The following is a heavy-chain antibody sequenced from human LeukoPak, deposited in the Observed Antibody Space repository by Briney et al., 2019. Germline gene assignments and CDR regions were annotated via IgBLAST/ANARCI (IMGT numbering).Heavy chain of an antibody. CDR2: FFYGANT. D-gene: IGHD2/OR15-2a*01. J-gene: IGHJ4*02. Sequence: SETLSLICTVSGGALSSSKFYWGWVRQPPGKGLEWIGHFFYGANTYYNPSLKSRVTISVDTSKNQFSLTVNSVTAADTAVYYCARHGSPFSTLVYWGQGTLVTVSS. CDR3: ARHGSPFSTLVY. CDR1: GGALSSSKFY. V-gene: IGHV4-39*01.